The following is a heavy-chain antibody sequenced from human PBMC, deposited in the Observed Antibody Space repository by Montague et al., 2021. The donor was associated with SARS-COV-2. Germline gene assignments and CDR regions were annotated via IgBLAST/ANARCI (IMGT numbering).Heavy chain of an antibody. J-gene: IGHJ3*01. D-gene: IGHD5-12*01. CDR1: GGSISSNNYY. CDR2: IYDSGST. V-gene: IGHV4-39*02. Sequence: SETLSLTCTVSGGSISSNNYYWDWIRQPPGKGLEWIGSIYDSGSTNSTPPLKIRVTISVDTSKNHFSLTPNSVTAADTAVYYCARRERKLLPVATTYGGFDYWGQGTMVTVSS. CDR3: ARRERKLLPVATTYGGFDY.